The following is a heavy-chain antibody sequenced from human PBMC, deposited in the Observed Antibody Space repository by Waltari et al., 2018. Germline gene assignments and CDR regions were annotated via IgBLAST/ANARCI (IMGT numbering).Heavy chain of an antibody. CDR2: TIPMFQTA. V-gene: IGHV1-69*01. CDR3: ARGTKFGDYGDFDY. Sequence: QVQVVQSGAEVKMPGSSVRVSCKVSGDSFSNYALSWVRQAPGQGIEWVGGTIPMFQTANYGPGVQARVFISADDSTDTAYMELSSLRSEDTAVYYCARGTKFGDYGDFDYWGQGTLVTVSA. CDR1: GDSFSNYA. J-gene: IGHJ4*02. D-gene: IGHD4-17*01.